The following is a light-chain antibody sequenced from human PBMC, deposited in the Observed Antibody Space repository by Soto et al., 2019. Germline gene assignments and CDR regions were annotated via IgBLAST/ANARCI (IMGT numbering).Light chain of an antibody. Sequence: QSALTQPASVSGSPGQSITISCTGTSSDVGSYNLVSWYQQHPGKAPKLMIYEVSKRPSGVPNRFSGSKSGNTASLTISGLQAEDEADYYCCSYAGSSTLFGTGTKVTVL. V-gene: IGLV2-23*02. CDR2: EVS. CDR1: SSDVGSYNL. CDR3: CSYAGSSTL. J-gene: IGLJ1*01.